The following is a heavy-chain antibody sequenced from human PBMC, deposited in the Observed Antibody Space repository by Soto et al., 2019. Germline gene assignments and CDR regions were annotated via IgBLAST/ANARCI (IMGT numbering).Heavy chain of an antibody. CDR1: GGSISSCGYY. V-gene: IGHV4-31*03. CDR2: IYYSGST. J-gene: IGHJ6*02. Sequence: SETLSLTCTVSGGSISSCGYYWSWIRQHPGKGLEWIGYIYYSGSTYYNPSLKSRVIISVDTSKNQFSLKLGSVTAADTAVYYWARAGSAQYYGMDVWGQGTTVTVAS. D-gene: IGHD6-25*01. CDR3: ARAGSAQYYGMDV.